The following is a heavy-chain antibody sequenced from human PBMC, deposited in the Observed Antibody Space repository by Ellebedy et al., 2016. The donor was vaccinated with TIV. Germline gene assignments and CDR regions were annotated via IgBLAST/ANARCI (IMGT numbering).Heavy chain of an antibody. CDR1: GFTVSSKY. CDR3: ATDPDGVYGDTSAY. D-gene: IGHD4-17*01. V-gene: IGHV3-53*01. Sequence: GESLKISCAATGFTVSSKYMNWVRQAPGKGLEWVSVIYSVGDTYYADSVTVRFTVSRDNSQNTLYLQMNRLRVEDTAVYYCATDPDGVYGDTSAYWGRGTLVTVSS. CDR2: IYSVGDT. J-gene: IGHJ4*02.